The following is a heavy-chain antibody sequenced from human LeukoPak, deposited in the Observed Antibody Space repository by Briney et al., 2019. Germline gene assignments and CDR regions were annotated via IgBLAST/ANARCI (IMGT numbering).Heavy chain of an antibody. CDR2: ISQDGNDQ. V-gene: IGHV3-7*04. CDR1: KFTFSTYW. Sequence: PGGSLRLSCTVSKFTFSTYWMSWVRQAPGKGLEWVDNISQDGNDQDYVDWVKGRFTISRDNAKNSLHLQMTSLRDEDTAVYYCARGYNYVYFDSRGQGTLVTVSS. CDR3: ARGYNYVYFDS. J-gene: IGHJ4*02. D-gene: IGHD3-10*02.